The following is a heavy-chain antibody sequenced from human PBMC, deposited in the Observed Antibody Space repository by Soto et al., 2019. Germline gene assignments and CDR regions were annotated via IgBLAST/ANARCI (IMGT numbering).Heavy chain of an antibody. D-gene: IGHD1-26*01. Sequence: GGSLRLSCAASGFSFSSYGMHWVRQAPGKGLEWVAVISYDASNKYYVDSVKGRFTISRDNSKNTLYLQMNSLRAEDTAVYYRAKPQESGSGSYRSGFDYWGQGTLVTVSS. CDR2: ISYDASNK. CDR3: AKPQESGSGSYRSGFDY. J-gene: IGHJ4*02. CDR1: GFSFSSYG. V-gene: IGHV3-30*18.